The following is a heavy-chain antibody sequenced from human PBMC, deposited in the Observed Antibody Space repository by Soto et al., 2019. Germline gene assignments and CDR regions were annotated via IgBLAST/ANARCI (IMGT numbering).Heavy chain of an antibody. Sequence: QVQLVQSGAEVKKPGASVKVSCKASGYTFTSYGISWVRQAPGQGLEWMGWISAYNGNTNYAQKLQGRVTMTTDTSTITAYMELRSLGSDDTAVYYCARDGSEWDNWNDGGMRFDPWGQGTMVTVSS. CDR1: GYTFTSYG. V-gene: IGHV1-18*01. J-gene: IGHJ5*02. D-gene: IGHD1-20*01. CDR2: ISAYNGNT. CDR3: ARDGSEWDNWNDGGMRFDP.